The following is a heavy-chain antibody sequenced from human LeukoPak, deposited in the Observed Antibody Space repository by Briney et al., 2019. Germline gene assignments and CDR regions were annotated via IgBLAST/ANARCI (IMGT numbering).Heavy chain of an antibody. Sequence: QAGGSLRLSCAASGFTFSSYAMSWVRQAPGKGLEWVSAISGSGGSTYYADSVKGRFTISRDNSKNTLYLQMNSLRAEDTAVYYCAGTTVVGYYYYYGMDVWGQGTTVTVSS. CDR3: AGTTVVGYYYYYGMDV. V-gene: IGHV3-23*01. J-gene: IGHJ6*02. CDR2: ISGSGGST. D-gene: IGHD4-23*01. CDR1: GFTFSSYA.